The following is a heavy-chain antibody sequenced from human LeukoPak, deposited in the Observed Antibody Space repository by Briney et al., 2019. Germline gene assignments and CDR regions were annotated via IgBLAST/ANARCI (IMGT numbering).Heavy chain of an antibody. D-gene: IGHD3-22*01. Sequence: SETLSLTCAVYGGSFSGYYWSWIRQPPGKGLEWIGEINHSGSTNYNPSLKSRVTISVDTSKNQFSLKLSSVTAADTAVYYCGGLGYYDRQFDPWGQGTLVTVSS. J-gene: IGHJ5*02. V-gene: IGHV4-34*01. CDR1: GGSFSGYY. CDR3: GGLGYYDRQFDP. CDR2: INHSGST.